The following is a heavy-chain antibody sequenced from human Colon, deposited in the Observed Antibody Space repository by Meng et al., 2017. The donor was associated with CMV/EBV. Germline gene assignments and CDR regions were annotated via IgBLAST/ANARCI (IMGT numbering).Heavy chain of an antibody. Sequence: GESLKISWQASGFTFSDFWMHWVRQAPGKGLVWVSRIHSDGSTTNYADSVKGRFTISRDNAKNTLYLQMTSLTVEDTAVYYCARDRMSMGRGENWFDPWGQGTLVTVSS. CDR3: ARDRMSMGRGENWFDP. D-gene: IGHD3-10*01. V-gene: IGHV3-74*01. CDR2: IHSDGSTT. J-gene: IGHJ5*02. CDR1: GFTFSDFW.